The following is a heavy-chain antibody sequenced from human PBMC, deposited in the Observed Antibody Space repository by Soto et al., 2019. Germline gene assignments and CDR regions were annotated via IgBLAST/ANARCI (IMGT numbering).Heavy chain of an antibody. J-gene: IGHJ4*02. Sequence: PSETLSLTCTVSSDPTSTHNWGWIRQTPGKGLEWIGYIYYSGSTSYNPSLKSRVTISVDTSKNQFSLKLSSVTAADTAVYYCARYYSSGWYANFDYWGQGTLVTVSS. CDR3: ARYYSSGWYANFDY. D-gene: IGHD6-19*01. V-gene: IGHV4-59*11. CDR2: IYYSGST. CDR1: SDPTSTHN.